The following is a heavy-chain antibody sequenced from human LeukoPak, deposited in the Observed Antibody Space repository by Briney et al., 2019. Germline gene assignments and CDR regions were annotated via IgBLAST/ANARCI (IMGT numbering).Heavy chain of an antibody. D-gene: IGHD2-15*01. CDR2: IYYSGST. CDR1: GYSISSGYY. Sequence: SETLSLTCTVSGYSISSGYYWGWIRQPPGKGLEWIGSIYYSGSTYYNPSLKSRVTISVDTSKNQFSLKLSSVTAADTAVYYCARQSLNCSGGSCYSGWFDPWGQGTLVTVSS. J-gene: IGHJ5*02. CDR3: ARQSLNCSGGSCYSGWFDP. V-gene: IGHV4-38-2*02.